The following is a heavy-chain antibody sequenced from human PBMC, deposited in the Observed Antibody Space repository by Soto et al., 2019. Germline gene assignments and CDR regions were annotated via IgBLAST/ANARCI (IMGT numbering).Heavy chain of an antibody. Sequence: GGSLSLSCAASEFTLTNYWMTWVRQAPGKGLEWVANINQDGSDKYYADSVKGRFTISRDNAKNSLYLQMNSLRAEDMAVYYCARDLNYGLFDYWGQGTLVTVSS. CDR3: ARDLNYGLFDY. CDR1: EFTLTNYW. J-gene: IGHJ4*02. CDR2: INQDGSDK. V-gene: IGHV3-7*01. D-gene: IGHD4-17*01.